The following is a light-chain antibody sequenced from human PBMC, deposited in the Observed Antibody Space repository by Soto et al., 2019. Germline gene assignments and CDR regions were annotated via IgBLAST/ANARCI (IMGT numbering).Light chain of an antibody. CDR3: SSYTNINTLI. V-gene: IGLV2-8*01. Sequence: QSALTQPPSASGFPGQSVTISCTGTSSDVGYYDYVSWYQQHPGKAPKLVIYEVTKRPSGVPDRVSASKSGNTASLTVSGLRAADEADYYCSSYTNINTLIFGGGTQLTVL. CDR1: SSDVGYYDY. CDR2: EVT. J-gene: IGLJ2*01.